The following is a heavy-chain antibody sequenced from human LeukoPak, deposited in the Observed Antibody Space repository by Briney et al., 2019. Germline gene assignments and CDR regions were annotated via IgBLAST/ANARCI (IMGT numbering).Heavy chain of an antibody. CDR2: IYSGGST. CDR1: GFTVSRSY. V-gene: IGHV3-53*01. J-gene: IGHJ4*02. CDR3: ARDQGDSSLFDY. D-gene: IGHD3-22*01. Sequence: GGSLRLSCAASGFTVSRSYMNWVSQAPGKGLEWVSVIYSGGSTYFADSVKGRFTISRDDSKNTLYLQMNSLRAEDTAVYYCARDQGDSSLFDYWGQGTLVTVSS.